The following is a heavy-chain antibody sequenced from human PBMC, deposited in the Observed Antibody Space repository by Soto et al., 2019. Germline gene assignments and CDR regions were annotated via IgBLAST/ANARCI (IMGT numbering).Heavy chain of an antibody. J-gene: IGHJ6*02. CDR3: ARDSVYSSSWYADYGMDV. CDR2: IIPIFGTA. CDR1: GGTFSSYA. Sequence: SVKVSCKASGGTFSSYAISWVRQAPGQGLEWMGGIIPIFGTANYAQKFQGRVTITADESTSTAYMELSSLRSEDTAVYYCARDSVYSSSWYADYGMDVWGQGTTVTVSS. D-gene: IGHD6-13*01. V-gene: IGHV1-69*13.